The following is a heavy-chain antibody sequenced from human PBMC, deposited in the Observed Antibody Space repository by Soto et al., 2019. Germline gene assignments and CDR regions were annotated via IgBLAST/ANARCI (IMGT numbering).Heavy chain of an antibody. CDR3: ARAYSPGGGTMVRGVIITDRLPFYYYGMDV. CDR2: ISYDGSNK. CDR1: GFTFSSYA. V-gene: IGHV3-30-3*01. D-gene: IGHD3-10*01. Sequence: PGGSLRLSCAASGFTFSSYAMHWVRQAPGKGLEWVAVISYDGSNKYYADSVKGRFTISRDNSKNTLYLQMNSLRAEDTAVYYCARAYSPGGGTMVRGVIITDRLPFYYYGMDVWGQGTTVTVSS. J-gene: IGHJ6*02.